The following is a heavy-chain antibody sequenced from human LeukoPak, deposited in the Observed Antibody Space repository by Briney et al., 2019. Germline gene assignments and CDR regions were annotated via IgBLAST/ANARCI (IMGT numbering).Heavy chain of an antibody. J-gene: IGHJ6*03. CDR1: GGSFSGYY. D-gene: IGHD6-6*01. V-gene: IGHV4-59*01. CDR2: IYYSGST. CDR3: ARVGAARPNYYYYYMDV. Sequence: SETLSLTCAVYGGSFSGYYWSWIRQPPGKGLEWIGYIYYSGSTNYNPSLKSRVTISVDTSKNQFSLKLSSVTAADTAVYYCARVGAARPNYYYYYMDVWGKGTTVTISS.